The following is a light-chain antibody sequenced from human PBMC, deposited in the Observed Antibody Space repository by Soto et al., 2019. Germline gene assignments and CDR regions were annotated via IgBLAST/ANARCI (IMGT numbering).Light chain of an antibody. Sequence: EIVLTQSPVTLSVSPGERATLSCRASQSISTTLVWYQQKPGQAPRLLIYGASTRATGVPARFSGSGSGTEFTLTIGSLQSEDFAVYYCQQYNSWVTFGGGTKVEIK. V-gene: IGKV3-15*01. CDR3: QQYNSWVT. CDR2: GAS. CDR1: QSISTT. J-gene: IGKJ4*01.